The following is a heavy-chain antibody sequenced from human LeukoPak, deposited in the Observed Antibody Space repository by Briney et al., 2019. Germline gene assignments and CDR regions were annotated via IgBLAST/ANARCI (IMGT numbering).Heavy chain of an antibody. Sequence: GGSLRLSCAASGFTASSHYMSWVRQAPGQGLESASIIHSGGNTYYADSVKGRFSISRDNSKNTVYLQMNSLRAEDTGVYYCARLVTGTTVINSGWFDPWGQGTLVTVSS. CDR3: ARLVTGTTVINSGWFDP. D-gene: IGHD4-17*01. J-gene: IGHJ5*02. CDR2: IHSGGNT. CDR1: GFTASSHY. V-gene: IGHV3-66*04.